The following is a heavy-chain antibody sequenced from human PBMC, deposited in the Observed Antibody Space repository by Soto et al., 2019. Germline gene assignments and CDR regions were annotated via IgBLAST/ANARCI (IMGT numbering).Heavy chain of an antibody. D-gene: IGHD3-10*01. V-gene: IGHV4-31*03. Sequence: QVQLQESGPGLVKPSQTLSLTCTVSGASISSGGYFWSWIRQHPGKGLECIGYIYYSGSTYYNPSLRSRATISVDTSKNQFSLRLSSVTAADTAVYYCARIGDTMVYYFDSWGQGTLVTVSS. CDR2: IYYSGST. CDR1: GASISSGGYF. CDR3: ARIGDTMVYYFDS. J-gene: IGHJ4*02.